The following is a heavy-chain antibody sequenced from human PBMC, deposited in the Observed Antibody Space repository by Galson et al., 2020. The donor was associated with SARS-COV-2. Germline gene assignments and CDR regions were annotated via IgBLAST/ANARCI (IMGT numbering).Heavy chain of an antibody. Sequence: SETLSLTCTVSGGSISSGNYYWSWIRQPPGKGLEYIGYIYYPGSTYYNPSLKSRVTISLDTSKNQFSLKLTSVTAADTAVYYCARDRSGYAAFDIGGLGTMVTVSS. CDR3: ARDRSGYAAFDI. CDR1: GGSISSGNYY. CDR2: IYYPGST. J-gene: IGHJ3*02. D-gene: IGHD2-2*01. V-gene: IGHV4-30-4*01.